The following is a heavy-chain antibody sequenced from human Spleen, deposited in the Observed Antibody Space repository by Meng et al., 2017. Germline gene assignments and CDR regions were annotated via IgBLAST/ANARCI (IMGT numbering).Heavy chain of an antibody. CDR1: GDTFTSYA. D-gene: IGHD3-3*01. V-gene: IGHV7-4-1*02. CDR2: INTNTGNP. Sequence: QVQRVQAGAELKKPGAPVKVSCKASGDTFTSYAMNWVRQAPGQGLEWMGWINTNTGNPTYAQGFTGRFVFSLDTSVSTAYLQISSLKAEDTAVYYCARDNISSLRFLEWLLYPPPNWFDPWGQGTLVTVSS. J-gene: IGHJ5*02. CDR3: ARDNISSLRFLEWLLYPPPNWFDP.